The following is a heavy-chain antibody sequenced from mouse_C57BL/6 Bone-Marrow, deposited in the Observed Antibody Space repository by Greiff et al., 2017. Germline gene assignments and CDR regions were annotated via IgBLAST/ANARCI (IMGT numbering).Heavy chain of an antibody. D-gene: IGHD1-1*01. Sequence: EVKLVESGPELVKPGASVKISCKASGYSFTDYNMNWVKQSNGKSLEWIGVINPNYGTTRYNQKFKGKATLTVDKSYSTAYMPLNSLTSEDSAVDYCATTVVAPYYFDYWGQGTTLTVSS. CDR2: INPNYGTT. CDR3: ATTVVAPYYFDY. J-gene: IGHJ2*01. CDR1: GYSFTDYN. V-gene: IGHV1-39*01.